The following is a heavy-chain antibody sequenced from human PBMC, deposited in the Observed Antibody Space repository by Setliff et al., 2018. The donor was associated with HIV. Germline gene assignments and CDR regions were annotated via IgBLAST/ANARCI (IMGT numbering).Heavy chain of an antibody. J-gene: IGHJ4*02. Sequence: SETLSLTCTVSGASISSGGFYWNWIRQRPGKGLEWIGHIHYSRNTYYNPSLKSRLSISLVTSTNHFSLKLMSMTAADTAVYYCARVRGDDYSGHIDHWGRGTLVTVSS. CDR3: ARVRGDDYSGHIDH. D-gene: IGHD3-22*01. CDR1: GASISSGGFY. V-gene: IGHV4-31*03. CDR2: IHYSRNT.